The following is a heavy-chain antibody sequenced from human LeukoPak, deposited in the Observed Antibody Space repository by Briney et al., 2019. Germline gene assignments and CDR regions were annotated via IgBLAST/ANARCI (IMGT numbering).Heavy chain of an antibody. V-gene: IGHV4-61*02. D-gene: IGHD2-2*01. CDR1: GGSISSGSYY. CDR3: ASRHLGYCSSTSCPPGYFDY. CDR2: IYTSGST. Sequence: SQTLSPTCTVSGGSISSGSYYWSWIRQPAGKGLEWIGRIYTSGSTNYNPSLKSRVTISVDTSKNQFSLKLSSVTAADTAVYYCASRHLGYCSSTSCPPGYFDYWGQGTLVTVSS. J-gene: IGHJ4*02.